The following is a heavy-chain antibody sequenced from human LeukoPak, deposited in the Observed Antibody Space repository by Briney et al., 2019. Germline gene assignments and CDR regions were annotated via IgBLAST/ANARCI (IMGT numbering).Heavy chain of an antibody. Sequence: PGGSLRLSCAASGFTFSRYWMHWVRQAPGKGLVWASRINSDGSSTSYADSVKGRFTITRDNSKNTLYLDMNSLRDEDTALYYCAKDEGTICNSKNDAFDVRGQGTVVVVSS. CDR2: INSDGSST. D-gene: IGHD4-23*01. CDR1: GFTFSRYW. J-gene: IGHJ3*01. CDR3: AKDEGTICNSKNDAFDV. V-gene: IGHV3-74*01.